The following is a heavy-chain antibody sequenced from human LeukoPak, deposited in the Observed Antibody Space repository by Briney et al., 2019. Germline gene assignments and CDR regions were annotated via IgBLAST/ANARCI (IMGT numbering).Heavy chain of an antibody. V-gene: IGHV1-18*01. Sequence: ASVKVSCKASGYTFTSYGISWVRQAPGQGLEWMGWISAYNGNTNYAQKLQGRVTMTTDTSTSTAYMELRSLRSEDTAVYYCTQNFYGDGVDYWGQGTLVTVSS. CDR2: ISAYNGNT. D-gene: IGHD2/OR15-2a*01. CDR1: GYTFTSYG. CDR3: TQNFYGDGVDY. J-gene: IGHJ4*02.